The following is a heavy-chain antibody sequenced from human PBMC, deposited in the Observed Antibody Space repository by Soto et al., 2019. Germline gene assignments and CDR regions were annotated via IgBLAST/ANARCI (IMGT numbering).Heavy chain of an antibody. CDR3: ARDMDSSVYCLCY. V-gene: IGHV3-33*01. CDR1: GFTFSSYG. Sequence: GGSLRLSCAASGFTFSSYGMHWVRQAPGKGLEWVAVIWYDGSNKYYADSVKGRFTISRDNSKNTLYLQMNSLRAEDTAVYYCARDMDSSVYCLCYWGHGTLVTVSS. J-gene: IGHJ4*01. D-gene: IGHD3-22*01. CDR2: IWYDGSNK.